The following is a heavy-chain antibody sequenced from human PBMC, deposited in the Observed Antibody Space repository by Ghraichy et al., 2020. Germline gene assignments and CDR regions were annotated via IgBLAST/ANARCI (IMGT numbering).Heavy chain of an antibody. CDR2: ISGSGGST. V-gene: IGHV3-23*01. CDR1: GFTFSSYA. D-gene: IGHD5-18*01. Sequence: GGSLRLSCAASGFTFSSYAMSWVRQAPGKGLEWASAISGSGGSTYYADSVKGRFTISRDNSKNTLYLQMNSLRAEDTAVYYCANTAMAIKGPFDYWGQGTLVTVSS. J-gene: IGHJ4*02. CDR3: ANTAMAIKGPFDY.